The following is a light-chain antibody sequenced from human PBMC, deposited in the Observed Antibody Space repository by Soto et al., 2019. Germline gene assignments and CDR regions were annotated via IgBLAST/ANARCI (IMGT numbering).Light chain of an antibody. Sequence: DIQMTQSPSSLSASVGDRVTITCRASQTISRYLNWYQQKPGKAPKLLIYAASILQSGVPSRFSGSGYGTDFTLTITTLQPEDFATYCCQLSYINSWTFGQGTKVEIK. J-gene: IGKJ1*01. CDR2: AAS. V-gene: IGKV1-39*01. CDR3: QLSYINSWT. CDR1: QTISRY.